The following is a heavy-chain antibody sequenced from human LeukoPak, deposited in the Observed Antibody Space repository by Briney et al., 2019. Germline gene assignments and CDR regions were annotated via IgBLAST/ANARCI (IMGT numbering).Heavy chain of an antibody. CDR3: AKDPREYCSSTSCPNWFDP. CDR2: ISASGGST. D-gene: IGHD2-2*01. CDR1: GFAFSNYA. Sequence: GGSLRLSCVASGFAFSNYAMSWVRQAPGKGLEWVSVISASGGSTNYADSVKGRFTISRDNSKNTLYLQMYSLRAEDSAVYYCAKDPREYCSSTSCPNWFDPWGQGTLVTVSS. J-gene: IGHJ5*02. V-gene: IGHV3-23*01.